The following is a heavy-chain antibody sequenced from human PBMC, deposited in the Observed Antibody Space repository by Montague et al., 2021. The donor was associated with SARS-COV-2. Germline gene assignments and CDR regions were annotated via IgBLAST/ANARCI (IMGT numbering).Heavy chain of an antibody. D-gene: IGHD6-6*01. V-gene: IGHV4-39*01. CDR2: IYYTGTT. CDR1: GDSVKTNLYY. CDR3: ARGVRQLGVRYYYYYIDV. J-gene: IGHJ6*03. Sequence: SETLSLTCTVSGDSVKTNLYYWGWIRQPPGKGLEWIGNIYYTGTTYYNPSLKGRVTMSVDTSKNQFSLKLTSVTAADTAVYYCARGVRQLGVRYYYYYIDVWDKGTTVTVSS.